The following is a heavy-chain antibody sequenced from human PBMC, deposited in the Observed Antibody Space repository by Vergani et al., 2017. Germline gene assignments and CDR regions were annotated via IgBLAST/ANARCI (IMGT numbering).Heavy chain of an antibody. J-gene: IGHJ6*02. D-gene: IGHD3-3*01. CDR2: ISAYNGNT. CDR3: ARDGGYXLWSGYYGGFYYYYGMDV. V-gene: IGHV1-18*04. Sequence: QVQLVQSGAEVKKPGASVKVSCKASGYTFTSYGISWVRQAPGQGLEWMGWISAYNGNTNYAQKLQGRVTMTTDTSTSTAYMELRSLRSDDTAVYYCARDGGYXLWSGYYGGFYYYYGMDVWGQGTTVTVSS. CDR1: GYTFTSYG.